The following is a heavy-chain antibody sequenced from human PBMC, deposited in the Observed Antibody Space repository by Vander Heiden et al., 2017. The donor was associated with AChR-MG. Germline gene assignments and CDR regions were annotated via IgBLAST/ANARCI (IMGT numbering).Heavy chain of an antibody. CDR3: AKVKAGSGSYWYAFDI. V-gene: IGHV3-23*01. CDR1: GFNFSSYA. D-gene: IGHD3-10*01. Sequence: EVQLLESGGGLVQPGGSLRLSCAASGFNFSSYAMSWVHQAPGKGREWVSAISGSGGSTYYADSVKGRFTISRDNSKNTLYLQMNSLRAEDTAVYYCAKVKAGSGSYWYAFDIWGQGTMVTVSS. CDR2: ISGSGGST. J-gene: IGHJ3*02.